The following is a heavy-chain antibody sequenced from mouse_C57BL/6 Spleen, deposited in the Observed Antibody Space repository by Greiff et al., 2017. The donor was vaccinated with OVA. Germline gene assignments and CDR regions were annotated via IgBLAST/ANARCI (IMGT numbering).Heavy chain of an antibody. D-gene: IGHD1-1*01. V-gene: IGHV1-18*01. CDR3: ARTGSSYDAMDY. J-gene: IGHJ4*01. CDR2: INPNNGGT. CDR1: VYTFTDYN. Sequence: EVQLQQSGPELVKPGASVKIPCKASVYTFTDYNMDWVKQSHGKSLEWIGDINPNNGGTIYNQKFKGKATLTVDKSSSTAYMELRSLTSEDTAVYYCARTGSSYDAMDYWGQGTSVTVSS.